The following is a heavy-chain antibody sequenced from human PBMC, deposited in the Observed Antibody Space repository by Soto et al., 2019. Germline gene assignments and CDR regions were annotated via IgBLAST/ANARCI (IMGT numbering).Heavy chain of an antibody. Sequence: GSLRLSCSTSGFTFEDYAVHWVRQSSRKGLEWVSFINADGSDRYYADSVKGRFTISRDNTKGSFYLQMDRLRLEDTAIYYCAKAQFYFDSSTFDSWGQGNLVTVSS. V-gene: IGHV3-43D*04. CDR2: INADGSDR. J-gene: IGHJ4*02. CDR3: AKAQFYFDSSTFDS. D-gene: IGHD3-9*01. CDR1: GFTFEDYA.